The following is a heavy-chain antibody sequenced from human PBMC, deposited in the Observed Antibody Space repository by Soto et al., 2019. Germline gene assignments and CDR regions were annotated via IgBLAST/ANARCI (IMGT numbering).Heavy chain of an antibody. CDR3: ARDHPHSYGVYYFDY. CDR2: IYYSGST. V-gene: IGHV4-59*01. CDR1: GGSISSYY. D-gene: IGHD5-18*01. J-gene: IGHJ4*02. Sequence: PSETLSLTCTVSGGSISSYYWSWIRQPPGKGLEWIGYIYYSGSTNYNPSLKSRVTISVDTSKNQFSLKLSPVTAADTAVYYCARDHPHSYGVYYFDYWGQGTPVTVSS.